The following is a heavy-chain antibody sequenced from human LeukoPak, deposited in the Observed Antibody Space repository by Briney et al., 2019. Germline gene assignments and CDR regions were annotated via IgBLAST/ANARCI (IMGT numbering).Heavy chain of an antibody. Sequence: GGSLRLSCAASGFTFSSYSINWVRQAPGKGLEWLSYITSSSSTIYYADSVKGRFTISRDNAKNSLFLQMNSLRAEDTAVYCCARSPSYDYYYYYYMDVWGKGTTVTVSS. CDR2: ITSSSSTI. V-gene: IGHV3-48*04. D-gene: IGHD3-10*01. CDR3: ARSPSYDYYYYYYMDV. J-gene: IGHJ6*03. CDR1: GFTFSSYS.